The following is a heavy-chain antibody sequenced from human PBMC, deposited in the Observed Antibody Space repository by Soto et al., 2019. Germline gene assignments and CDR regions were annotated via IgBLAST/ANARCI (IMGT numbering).Heavy chain of an antibody. CDR2: IYYGGST. CDR3: ARDTFRDAFDI. J-gene: IGHJ3*02. CDR1: GGSISSGDYY. Sequence: NPSETLSLTCTVSGGSISSGDYYWSWIRQPPGKGLEWIGYIYYGGSTYYNPSLKSRVTISVDTSKNQFSLKLSSVTAADTAVYYCARDTFRDAFDIWGQGTMVTVSS. D-gene: IGHD3-16*01. V-gene: IGHV4-30-4*01.